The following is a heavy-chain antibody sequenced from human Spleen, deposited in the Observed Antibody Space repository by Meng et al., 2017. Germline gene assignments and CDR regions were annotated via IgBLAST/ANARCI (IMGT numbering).Heavy chain of an antibody. D-gene: IGHD1-26*01. CDR1: GDSVSSNSA. Sequence: SQTLSLTCAISGDSVSSNSAWVWIRQSPSRGLEWLGRTYYRSKWYNDYAVSVKGRITINPDTSKNQFSLQLNSVTPEDTAVYYCARTRGIVVTNFDYWGQGTLVTVSS. CDR3: ARTRGIVVTNFDY. J-gene: IGHJ4*02. V-gene: IGHV6-1*01. CDR2: TYYRSKWYN.